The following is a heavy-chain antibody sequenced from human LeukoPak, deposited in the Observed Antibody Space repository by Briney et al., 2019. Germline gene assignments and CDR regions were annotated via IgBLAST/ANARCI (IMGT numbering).Heavy chain of an antibody. J-gene: IGHJ6*03. CDR1: GFTFSNYY. CDR2: IKGNGATT. V-gene: IGHV3-11*01. D-gene: IGHD5-24*01. CDR3: ARAGEMRYMDV. Sequence: GGSLRLSCEASGFTFSNYYMSWIRQAPGKGLEWVSHIKGNGATTYYADSVRGRFTISRDNAKNSLFLQMNRLRVDDTATYYCARAGEMRYMDVWGKGTAVAVS.